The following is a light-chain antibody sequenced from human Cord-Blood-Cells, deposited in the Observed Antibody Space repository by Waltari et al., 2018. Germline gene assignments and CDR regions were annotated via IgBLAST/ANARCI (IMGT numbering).Light chain of an antibody. CDR1: SSNIGSNH. Sequence: QSVLTQPPSASGTPGQRVTTTCSGSSSNIGSNHVYCALQLPVTAPKLLIYRNNLRPTGVPDRFSGSKSGTSASLAISGLRSEDEADYYCAAWDDSLSGRVFGGGTKLTVL. V-gene: IGLV1-47*01. CDR3: AAWDDSLSGRV. J-gene: IGLJ3*02. CDR2: RNN.